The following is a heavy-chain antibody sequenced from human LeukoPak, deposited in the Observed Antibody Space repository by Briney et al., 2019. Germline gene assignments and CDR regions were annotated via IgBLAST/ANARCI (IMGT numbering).Heavy chain of an antibody. CDR3: ARDLPISGGPGMDV. Sequence: PGGTLRLSCAASGFTFSSYEMNWVRQAPGKGLEWVSYISSSGSTIYYADSVKGRLTISRDNAKNSLYLQMNSLRAEDTAVYYCARDLPISGGPGMDVWGQGTTGSASS. CDR2: ISSSGSTI. D-gene: IGHD1-26*01. V-gene: IGHV3-48*03. J-gene: IGHJ6*02. CDR1: GFTFSSYE.